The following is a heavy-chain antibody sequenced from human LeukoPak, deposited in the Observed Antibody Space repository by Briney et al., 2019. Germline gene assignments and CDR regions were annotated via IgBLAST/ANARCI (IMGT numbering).Heavy chain of an antibody. CDR2: IRSSISYI. CDR1: KFTFIIFS. V-gene: IGHV3-21*01. J-gene: IGHJ6*03. CDR3: AGVGPWVNPDYYYYYMDV. D-gene: IGHD1-14*01. Sequence: GGSLRLSVAAPKFTFIIFSINWVRQAPGRGLDWVSSIRSSISYIYYADSVKGRFTISRDNAKNSLYLQMNSLRAEDTAVYYCAGVGPWVNPDYYYYYMDVWGKGTTVTVSS.